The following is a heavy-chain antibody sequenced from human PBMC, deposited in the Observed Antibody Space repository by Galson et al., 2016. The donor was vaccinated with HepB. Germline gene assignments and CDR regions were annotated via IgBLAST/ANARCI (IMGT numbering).Heavy chain of an antibody. CDR3: VGADKFSYTHASGM. V-gene: IGHV4-39*01. J-gene: IGHJ4*02. D-gene: IGHD3-10*01. CDR1: GGSISSSSYY. CDR2: FYSRGSP. Sequence: SETLSLTCTVSGGSISSSSYYWGWIRQSPGKGLEWIGTFYSRGSPFYNPSLRSRVPISVDTSKSQFSLTLRSVTAADTAVYYCVGADKFSYTHASGMWGQGTLVTVSS.